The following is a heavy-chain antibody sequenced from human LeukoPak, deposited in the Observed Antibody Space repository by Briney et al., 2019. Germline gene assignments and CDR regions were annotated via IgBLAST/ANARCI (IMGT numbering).Heavy chain of an antibody. J-gene: IGHJ4*02. Sequence: SETLSLTCTVSGGSISSYYWSWIRQPPGKGLEWIGYIYYSGSTNYNPSLKSRVTISVDTSKNQFSLKLSSVTAADTAVYYCARDALLEWPLWGQGTLVTVSS. CDR3: ARDALLEWPL. V-gene: IGHV4-59*01. D-gene: IGHD3-3*01. CDR1: GGSISSYY. CDR2: IYYSGST.